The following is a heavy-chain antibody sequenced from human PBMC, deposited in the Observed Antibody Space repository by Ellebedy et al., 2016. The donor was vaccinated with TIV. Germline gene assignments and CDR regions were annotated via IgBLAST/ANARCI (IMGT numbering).Heavy chain of an antibody. CDR1: GFTFRSYA. Sequence: PGGSLRLSCAPSGFTFRSYAMSWVRQAPGKGLEWVSAISGSGVTTYYADSVKGRFTISRDNAKTKLYLQMNSLRAEDTAVYYGAKGKTIFRNPGYGLDVWGQGNTLTVSS. J-gene: IGHJ6*02. D-gene: IGHD3-9*01. CDR3: AKGKTIFRNPGYGLDV. CDR2: ISGSGVTT. V-gene: IGHV3-23*01.